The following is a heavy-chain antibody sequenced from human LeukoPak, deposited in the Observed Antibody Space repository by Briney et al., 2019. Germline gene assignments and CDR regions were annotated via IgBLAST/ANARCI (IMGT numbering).Heavy chain of an antibody. Sequence: GESLKISCKGSGYSFTNYWIGWLRQMPGKGLEYMGLIYTVDSDTKYSPSFQGQVTISVDKSIKTAYLQWTSLKASDTGMYYCARGGSGWYFDYWGHGSLVTVS. D-gene: IGHD6-19*01. CDR2: IYTVDSDT. CDR1: GYSFTNYW. V-gene: IGHV5-51*01. CDR3: ARGGSGWYFDY. J-gene: IGHJ4*01.